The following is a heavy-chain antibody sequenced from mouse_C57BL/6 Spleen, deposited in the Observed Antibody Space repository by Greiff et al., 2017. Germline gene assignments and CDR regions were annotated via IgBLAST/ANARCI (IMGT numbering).Heavy chain of an antibody. V-gene: IGHV1-52*01. CDR2: IDPSDSAT. Sequence: QVQLQQPGAELVRPGSSVKLSCKASGYTFTSYWMHWVKQRPIQGLEWIGNIDPSDSATHYNHKFKDKATLTVDKSSSTAYMQLRSLTSEDSAVYYCARHYYGSSSLAYWGQGTLVTVSA. CDR1: GYTFTSYW. D-gene: IGHD1-1*01. CDR3: ARHYYGSSSLAY. J-gene: IGHJ3*01.